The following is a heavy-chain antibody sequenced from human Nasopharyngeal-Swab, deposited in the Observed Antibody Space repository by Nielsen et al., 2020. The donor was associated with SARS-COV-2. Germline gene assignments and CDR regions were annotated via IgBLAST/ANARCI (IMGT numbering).Heavy chain of an antibody. CDR3: VRDESGDYLGLPFDS. CDR2: VFYTGT. D-gene: IGHD4-17*01. Sequence: SETLSLTCSVSGASISNRTYYWGWIRQSPEKGLRWIATVFYTGTYYNPSLQSRITISVDTSKNQFSLKLTSVTAADTAVYYCVRDESGDYLGLPFDSWGPGTLVTVSS. CDR1: GASISNRTYY. V-gene: IGHV4-39*07. J-gene: IGHJ4*02.